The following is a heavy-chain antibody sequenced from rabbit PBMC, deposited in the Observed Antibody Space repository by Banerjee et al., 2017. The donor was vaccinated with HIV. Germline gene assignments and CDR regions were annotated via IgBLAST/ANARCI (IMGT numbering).Heavy chain of an antibody. D-gene: IGHD6-1*01. J-gene: IGHJ4*01. CDR1: GIDFSYYG. V-gene: IGHV1S47*01. CDR2: IYPGYGTT. Sequence: QEQLVESGGGLVTLGGSLKLSCKVSGIDFSYYGISWVRQAPGKGLEWIAYIYPGYGTTDYASWAKGRFTITRSTSLNTVTLKMTSLTAADTATYFCARGGTGYTSYVYDLWGQGPWSPS. CDR3: ARGGTGYTSYVYDL.